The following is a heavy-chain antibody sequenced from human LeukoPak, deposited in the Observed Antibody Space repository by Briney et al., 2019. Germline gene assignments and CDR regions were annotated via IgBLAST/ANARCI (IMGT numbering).Heavy chain of an antibody. J-gene: IGHJ4*02. D-gene: IGHD3-10*01. CDR3: AKFGLWFGG. V-gene: IGHV3-30*18. Sequence: GGSLRLSCAASGFTFSSYGMHWVRQAPGKGLEWVAVISYDGSNKYYADSVKGRFTISRDNSKNTLYLQVNSLRAEDTAVYYCAKFGLWFGGWAQGTLVTASS. CDR1: GFTFSSYG. CDR2: ISYDGSNK.